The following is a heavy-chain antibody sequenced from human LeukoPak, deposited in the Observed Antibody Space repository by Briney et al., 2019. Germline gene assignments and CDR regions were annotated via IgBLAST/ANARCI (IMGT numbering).Heavy chain of an antibody. CDR1: GYTFTMYY. V-gene: IGHV1-46*01. CDR3: ARSFISNNDYYDMDV. J-gene: IGHJ6*02. Sequence: ASVKVSCKASGYTFTMYYIHWVRQAPGQGLEWMGIINPSGGSTSYAQKFQGRVTMTRDTSTSTVYMELSSLRFEDTAVYYCARSFISNNDYYDMDVWGQGTTVTVSS. CDR2: INPSGGST. D-gene: IGHD1/OR15-1a*01.